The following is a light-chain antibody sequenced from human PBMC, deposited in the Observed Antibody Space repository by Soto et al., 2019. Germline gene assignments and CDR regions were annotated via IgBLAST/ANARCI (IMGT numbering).Light chain of an antibody. CDR2: AAS. J-gene: IGKJ3*01. Sequence: DIQMTQSPSSLSASVGDRVTITCRASQGIDTYLAWYQQKPGQVPKLLIYAASTLQSGVPSRFSGSGSGTDFTLTISSLQSEDVATYFCQKYTSAPFTFGPGTKGDIK. V-gene: IGKV1-27*01. CDR1: QGIDTY. CDR3: QKYTSAPFT.